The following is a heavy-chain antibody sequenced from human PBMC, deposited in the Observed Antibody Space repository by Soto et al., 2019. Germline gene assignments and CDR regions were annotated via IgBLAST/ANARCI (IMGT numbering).Heavy chain of an antibody. D-gene: IGHD3-10*01. Sequence: GGSLRLSCAASGFTFDDYTMHWVRQAPGKGLEWVSLISWDGGSTYYADSVKGRFTISRDNSKNSLYLQMNSLRTEDTASYYCAKDMVGELSPNFDYWGQGTLVTVSS. J-gene: IGHJ4*02. CDR2: ISWDGGST. V-gene: IGHV3-43*01. CDR3: AKDMVGELSPNFDY. CDR1: GFTFDDYT.